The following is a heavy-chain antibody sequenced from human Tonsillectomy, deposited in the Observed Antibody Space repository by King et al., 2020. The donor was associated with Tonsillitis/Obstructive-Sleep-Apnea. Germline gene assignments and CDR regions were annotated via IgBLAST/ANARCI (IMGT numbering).Heavy chain of an antibody. CDR2: INPSGGTT. CDR1: GYTFTSYF. D-gene: IGHD2-2*01. V-gene: IGHV1-46*01. Sequence: QLVQSGAEVKKPGASVKVSCKASGYTFTSYFMHWVRQAPGQGLEWMGIINPSGGTTVYAQKFQGRVTMTRDTSTSTVYMELSSLRSEDTAVYYCATSASVHWGQGTLVTVSS. CDR3: ATSASVH. J-gene: IGHJ4*02.